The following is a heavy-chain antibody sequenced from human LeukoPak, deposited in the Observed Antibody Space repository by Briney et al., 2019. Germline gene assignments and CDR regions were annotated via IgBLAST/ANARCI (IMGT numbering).Heavy chain of an antibody. CDR2: ISSSGST. Sequence: PSETLSLTCTVSGDSISSGDYYWSWIRQPAGKGLEWIGRISSSGSTNYNPSLKSRVTVSVDTSKNQFSLKLSSVTAADTAVYFCARGPYSYDSSGAFDIWGQGTMVTVSS. V-gene: IGHV4-61*02. CDR3: ARGPYSYDSSGAFDI. CDR1: GDSISSGDYY. J-gene: IGHJ3*02. D-gene: IGHD3-22*01.